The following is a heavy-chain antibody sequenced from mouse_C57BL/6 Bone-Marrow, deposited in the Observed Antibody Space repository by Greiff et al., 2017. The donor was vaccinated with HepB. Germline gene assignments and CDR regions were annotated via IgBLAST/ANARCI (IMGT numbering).Heavy chain of an antibody. CDR2: ISSGGSYT. CDR1: GFTFSSYG. V-gene: IGHV5-6*02. CDR3: ARRGTTVVYWYFDV. J-gene: IGHJ1*03. D-gene: IGHD1-1*01. Sequence: DVMLVESGGDLVKPGGSLKLSCAASGFTFSSYGMSWVRQTPDKRLEWVATISSGGSYTYYPDSVKGRFTISRDNAKNTLYLQMSSLKSEDTAMYYCARRGTTVVYWYFDVCGTGTTVTVSS.